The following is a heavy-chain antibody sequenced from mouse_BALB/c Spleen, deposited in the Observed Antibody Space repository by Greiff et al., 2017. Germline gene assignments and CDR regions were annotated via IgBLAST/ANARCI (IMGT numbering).Heavy chain of an antibody. V-gene: IGHV1-82*01. CDR3: ARWGGNYMDY. D-gene: IGHD2-1*01. CDR1: GYAFSSSW. J-gene: IGHJ4*01. CDR2: IYPGDGDT. Sequence: QVQLKESGPELVKPGASVKISCKASGYAFSSSWMNWVKQRPGQGLEWIGRIYPGDGDTNYNGKFKGKATLTADKSSSTAYMQLSSLTSVDSAVYFCARWGGNYMDYWGQGTSVTVSS.